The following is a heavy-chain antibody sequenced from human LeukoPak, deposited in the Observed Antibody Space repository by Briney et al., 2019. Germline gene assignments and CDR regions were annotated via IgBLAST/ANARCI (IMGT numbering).Heavy chain of an antibody. V-gene: IGHV4-4*07. D-gene: IGHD2-2*01. CDR3: ARDLSYCSSTRCYAPFYFDY. CDR1: GGSVGSYC. J-gene: IGHJ4*02. CDR2: IYTSGST. Sequence: SETLSLTCSVSGGSVGSYCWSWIRQPAGKGLEWIGRIYTSGSTNYNPSLRSRATISVDKSKSQFSLKLTSVTAADTAVYYCARDLSYCSSTRCYAPFYFDYWGQGTLVTVSS.